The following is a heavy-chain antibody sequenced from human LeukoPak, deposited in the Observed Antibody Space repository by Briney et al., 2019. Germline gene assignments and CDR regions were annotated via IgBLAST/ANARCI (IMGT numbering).Heavy chain of an antibody. CDR2: INGDGTSI. CDR1: GFSFSGYS. Sequence: GGSLRLSCAASGFSFSGYSMNWVRQAPGKGLVWVARINGDGTSIRHADSMKGRFTISRDNAKNTLYLQMNSLGDEDTAVYYCVREGLECSGSSCQRAVFDYWGQGTLVTVSS. D-gene: IGHD2-2*01. CDR3: VREGLECSGSSCQRAVFDY. V-gene: IGHV3-74*01. J-gene: IGHJ4*02.